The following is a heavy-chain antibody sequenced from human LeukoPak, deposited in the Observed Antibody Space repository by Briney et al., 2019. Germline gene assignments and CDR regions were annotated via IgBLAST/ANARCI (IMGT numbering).Heavy chain of an antibody. J-gene: IGHJ6*02. CDR2: MNPNSGNT. V-gene: IGHV1-8*01. CDR3: ARGPYCTNGVCYSVWYYYYGMDV. D-gene: IGHD2-8*01. Sequence: ASVKVSCKASGYTFTSYDINWVRQATGQGLEWMGWMNPNSGNTGYAQKFQGRVTMTRNTSISTAYMELSGLRSEDTAVYYCARGPYCTNGVCYSVWYYYYGMDVWGQGTTVTVSS. CDR1: GYTFTSYD.